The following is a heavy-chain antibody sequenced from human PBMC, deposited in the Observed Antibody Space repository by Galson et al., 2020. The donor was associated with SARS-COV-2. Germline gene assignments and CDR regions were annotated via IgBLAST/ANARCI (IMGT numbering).Heavy chain of an antibody. CDR3: ATLLTTVSPTRGFDP. Sequence: SETLSLTCSVSGDSVNSGTFHWSWLRQSPGKGLEWIGYIYYSGSTYYNPSLKSRVTISIDTSKNQFSLNLMSVTAADTVVYYCATLLTTVSPTRGFDPWGQGTLVTVSS. CDR1: GDSVNSGTFH. D-gene: IGHD4-17*01. V-gene: IGHV4-30-4*01. J-gene: IGHJ5*02. CDR2: IYYSGST.